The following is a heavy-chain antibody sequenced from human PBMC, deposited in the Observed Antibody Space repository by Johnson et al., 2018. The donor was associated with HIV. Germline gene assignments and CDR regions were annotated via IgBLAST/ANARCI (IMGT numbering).Heavy chain of an antibody. Sequence: VQLVESGGGVVHPGGSPRLSCAASGFTFSTFAIHWVRQAPGKGLDCVAVISYDGINKYYADSVKGRFTISRDNSKNTLYLQMNSLRAEDTAVYYCAREVDGFDICGQGTMVTVSS. J-gene: IGHJ3*02. CDR1: GFTFSTFA. CDR2: ISYDGINK. CDR3: AREVDGFDI. V-gene: IGHV3-30-3*01.